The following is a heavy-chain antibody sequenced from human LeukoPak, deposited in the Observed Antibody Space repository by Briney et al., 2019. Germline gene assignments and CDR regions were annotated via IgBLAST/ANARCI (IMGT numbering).Heavy chain of an antibody. Sequence: SVKVSCKASGGTFSSYAISWVRQAPGQGLEWMGRIIPILDIANYPQKFQGRVTITADKSTSTAYMELSSLRSEDTAAYYCAFAPNPRYYFDYWGQGTLVTVSS. CDR3: AFAPNPRYYFDY. V-gene: IGHV1-69*04. J-gene: IGHJ4*02. CDR2: IIPILDIA. D-gene: IGHD1-14*01. CDR1: GGTFSSYA.